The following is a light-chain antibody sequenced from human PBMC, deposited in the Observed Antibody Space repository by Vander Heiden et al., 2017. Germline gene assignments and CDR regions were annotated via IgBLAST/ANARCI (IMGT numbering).Light chain of an antibody. CDR2: AAS. CDR3: QQSDSTLTT. V-gene: IGKV1-39*01. CDR1: QSISSY. J-gene: IGKJ1*01. Sequence: DIQMTQSPSSLSASVGDRVTITCGASQSISSYLNWYQQKPGKAPKLLIYAASSLQSGVPSRFSGSGSGTDFTLTISRLQPEDFATYYCQQSDSTLTTFGQGTKVEIK.